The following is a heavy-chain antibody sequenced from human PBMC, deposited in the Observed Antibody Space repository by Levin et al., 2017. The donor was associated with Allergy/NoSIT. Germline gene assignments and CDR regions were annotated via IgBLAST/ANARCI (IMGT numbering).Heavy chain of an antibody. J-gene: IGHJ4*02. D-gene: IGHD2-15*01. Sequence: GGSLRLSCAASGFTFSSYWMHWVRQAPGKGLVWVSRINSDGTSTIYADSVKGRLTISRDNAKNTLYLQMNSLGVEDTAVYYCAKSGCSGGSCSLDYWGQGTLVTVSS. CDR2: INSDGTST. V-gene: IGHV3-74*01. CDR1: GFTFSSYW. CDR3: AKSGCSGGSCSLDY.